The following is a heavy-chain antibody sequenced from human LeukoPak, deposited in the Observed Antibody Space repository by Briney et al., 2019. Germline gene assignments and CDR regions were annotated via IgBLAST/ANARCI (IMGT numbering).Heavy chain of an antibody. V-gene: IGHV3-23*01. CDR3: AKDPHYDSSGYLPPLFEY. Sequence: GGSLRLSCAGSGFTFNDHAMSWVRQAPGKGLEGVSAIRGSGGSTYYADSVKGRFTISRDISKNTLYLHMNSLRAEDTAVYYCAKDPHYDSSGYLPPLFEYWGQGTLVTVSS. D-gene: IGHD3-22*01. CDR2: IRGSGGST. CDR1: GFTFNDHA. J-gene: IGHJ4*02.